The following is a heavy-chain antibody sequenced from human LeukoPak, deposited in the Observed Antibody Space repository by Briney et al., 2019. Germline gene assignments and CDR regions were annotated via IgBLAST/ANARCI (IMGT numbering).Heavy chain of an antibody. Sequence: GGSLRLSCAASGFTFSSYEMNWVRQAPGKGLEWVSSISSSSSYIYYADSVKGRFTISRDNVKNSLYLQMNSLRAEDTAVYYCAREKQQLEDYFDYWGQGALVTVSS. CDR1: GFTFSSYE. CDR2: ISSSSSYI. D-gene: IGHD6-13*01. J-gene: IGHJ4*02. V-gene: IGHV3-48*03. CDR3: AREKQQLEDYFDY.